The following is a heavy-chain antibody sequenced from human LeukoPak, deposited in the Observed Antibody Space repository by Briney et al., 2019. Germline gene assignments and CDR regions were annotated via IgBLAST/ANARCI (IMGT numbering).Heavy chain of an antibody. CDR1: GYTFTSYY. V-gene: IGHV1-46*01. CDR2: INPSGGST. CDR3: ARDAVVGWFFDY. J-gene: IGHJ4*02. D-gene: IGHD6-19*01. Sequence: ASVKVSCKASGYTFTSYYMYWVRQAPGQGLEWMGIINPSGGSTSYAQKFQGRVTMTRDTSTSTVYMELSSLRSEDTAVYYCARDAVVGWFFDYWGQGTLVTVSS.